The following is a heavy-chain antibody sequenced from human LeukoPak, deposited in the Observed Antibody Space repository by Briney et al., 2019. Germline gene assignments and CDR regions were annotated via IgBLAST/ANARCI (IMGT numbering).Heavy chain of an antibody. Sequence: ASVKVSCKASGYTFTSYYMHWVRQAPGQGLEWMGWIYPNSGGTNYAQKFQGRVTVTRDTSISTAYMELSRLRSDDTAVYYCAREAYDSGNFRTDYYYMDVWGIGTTVTVSS. CDR2: IYPNSGGT. CDR3: AREAYDSGNFRTDYYYMDV. D-gene: IGHD3-10*01. V-gene: IGHV1-2*02. CDR1: GYTFTSYY. J-gene: IGHJ6*03.